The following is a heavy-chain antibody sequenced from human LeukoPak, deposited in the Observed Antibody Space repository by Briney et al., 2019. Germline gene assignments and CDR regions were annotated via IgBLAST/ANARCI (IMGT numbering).Heavy chain of an antibody. CDR3: ATDYSNFYGMDA. V-gene: IGHV4-61*01. J-gene: IGHJ6*02. Sequence: SETLSLTCTVSGGSVNSGNYFWSWLRQAPGRGLEWIGYIQNSATTNYNPSLESRVTIFVDSSKDQFSLRVTSVAAADTAVYYCATDYSNFYGMDAWGQVTTVTVSS. D-gene: IGHD4-11*01. CDR2: IQNSATT. CDR1: GGSVNSGNYF.